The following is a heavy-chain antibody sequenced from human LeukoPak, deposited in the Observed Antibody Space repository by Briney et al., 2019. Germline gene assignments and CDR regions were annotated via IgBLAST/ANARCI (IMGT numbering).Heavy chain of an antibody. D-gene: IGHD1-1*01. Sequence: SETLYITCTVSGGSISSGSYSWSWIRQPPGKGLEWIGRIYTSGSTNYNPSLKSRVTISVDTSKNQFSLKLSSVTAADTAVYYCARDGSTQFDYWGQGTLVTVSS. J-gene: IGHJ4*02. CDR2: IYTSGST. V-gene: IGHV4-61*02. CDR3: ARDGSTQFDY. CDR1: GGSISSGSYS.